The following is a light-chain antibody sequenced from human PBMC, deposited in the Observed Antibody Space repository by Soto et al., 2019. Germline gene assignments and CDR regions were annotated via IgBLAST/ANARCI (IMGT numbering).Light chain of an antibody. V-gene: IGKV1-39*01. CDR1: QSISNS. CDR2: GTS. Sequence: DIQLTQSPSSLSASVGDRVTISCRASQSISNSLNWYQKKPGKAPNLLIYGTSGLHSGVPSRFSGSGSGTDFTLTISSLQRGDFAVYYCQQYKNWPLFGQGTRLEIK. J-gene: IGKJ5*01. CDR3: QQYKNWPL.